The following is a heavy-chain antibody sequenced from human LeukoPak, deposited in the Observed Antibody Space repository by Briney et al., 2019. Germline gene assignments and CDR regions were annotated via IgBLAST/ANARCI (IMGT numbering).Heavy chain of an antibody. J-gene: IGHJ5*02. Sequence: SQTLSLTCTVSGGSISSGGYYWSWIRQHPGKGLEWIGYIYYSGSTYYNPSLKSRVTISVDTSKNQFSLKLSSVTAADTAVYYCARSQFPPDYYDSSGYPPGWFDPWGQGTLVTVSS. CDR2: IYYSGST. CDR1: GGSISSGGYY. D-gene: IGHD3-22*01. CDR3: ARSQFPPDYYDSSGYPPGWFDP. V-gene: IGHV4-31*03.